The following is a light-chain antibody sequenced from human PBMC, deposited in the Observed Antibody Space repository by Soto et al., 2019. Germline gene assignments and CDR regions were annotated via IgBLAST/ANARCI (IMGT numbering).Light chain of an antibody. J-gene: IGKJ3*01. V-gene: IGKV1-39*01. CDR1: QNINTY. CDR3: QQSSTAPFT. CDR2: DAS. Sequence: EILMTQSPSSLSASVGDRVTITCRASQNINTYLNWYQQKPGKAPKLLIFDASSLHSGVPSRFSGSGSRTDFSLTISSLQPEDFATYYCQQSSTAPFTFGPGTTVDIK.